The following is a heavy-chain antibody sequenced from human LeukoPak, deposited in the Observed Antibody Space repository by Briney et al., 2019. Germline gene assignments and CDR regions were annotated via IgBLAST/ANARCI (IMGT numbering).Heavy chain of an antibody. CDR3: ARHASNWFDP. CDR2: IYYSGST. CDR1: GGSIGTYY. J-gene: IGHJ5*02. V-gene: IGHV4-59*08. Sequence: SETLSLTCTVSGGSIGTYYWSWIRQPPGKGLEWIGYIYYSGSTNYNPSLKSRVTISVDTSKNQFSLKLSSVTAADTAVYYCARHASNWFDPWGQGTLVTVSS.